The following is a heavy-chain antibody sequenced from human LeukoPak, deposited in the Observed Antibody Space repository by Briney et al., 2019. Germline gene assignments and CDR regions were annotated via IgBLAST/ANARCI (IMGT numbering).Heavy chain of an antibody. CDR3: AKGYDFWSGYHDY. CDR2: IWYDGSNK. J-gene: IGHJ4*02. Sequence: GGSLRLSCAASGFTFSSYGMHWVRQTPGKGLEWVAVIWYDGSNKYYADSVKGRFTISRDNSKNTLYLQMNSLRAEDTAVYYCAKGYDFWSGYHDYWGQETLVTVSS. CDR1: GFTFSSYG. D-gene: IGHD3-3*01. V-gene: IGHV3-33*06.